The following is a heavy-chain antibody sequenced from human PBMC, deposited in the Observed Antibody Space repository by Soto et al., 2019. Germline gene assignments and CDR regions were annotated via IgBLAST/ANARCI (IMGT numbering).Heavy chain of an antibody. CDR1: GYTFTSYA. CDR3: ARAFAGTTRRDAFDI. Sequence: ASVKVSCKASGYTFTSYAIHWVRQAPGQRLEWMGWINAGNGNTKYSQKFQGRVTITRDTSASTAYTELSSLRSEDTAVYYCARAFAGTTRRDAFDIWGQGTMVTVSS. CDR2: INAGNGNT. J-gene: IGHJ3*02. V-gene: IGHV1-3*01. D-gene: IGHD1-1*01.